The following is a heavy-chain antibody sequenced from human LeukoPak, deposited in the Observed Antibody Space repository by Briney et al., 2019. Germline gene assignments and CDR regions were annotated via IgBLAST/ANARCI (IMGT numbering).Heavy chain of an antibody. D-gene: IGHD1-26*01. Sequence: PSETLSLTCTVSGGSFSTSSYYWGWIRQPPAKGLEWIGTIHYSGRTYYNPSLKSRVTISVDTSKNQFSLKMSSVTAADTAMYYCARNSGNYLGWFDPWGQGTLVTVSS. CDR3: ARNSGNYLGWFDP. J-gene: IGHJ5*02. V-gene: IGHV4-39*01. CDR1: GGSFSTSSYY. CDR2: IHYSGRT.